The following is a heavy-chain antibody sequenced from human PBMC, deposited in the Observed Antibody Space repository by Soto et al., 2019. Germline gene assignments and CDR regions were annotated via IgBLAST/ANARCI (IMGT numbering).Heavy chain of an antibody. D-gene: IGHD3-16*01. V-gene: IGHV4-59*01. CDR1: GGSISNYY. CDR2: MYYNGNI. Sequence: SETLSLTCNVSGGSISNYYWTWIRQSPEKGLEWIAYMYYNGNINYNPSLKSRATTSIDTSKNQFSLTLKSVTAADTAVYYCASGGNWFDPWGQGVLVTVSS. CDR3: ASGGNWFDP. J-gene: IGHJ5*02.